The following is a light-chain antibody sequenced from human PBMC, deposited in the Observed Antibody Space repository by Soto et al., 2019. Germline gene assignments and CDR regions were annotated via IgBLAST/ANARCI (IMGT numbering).Light chain of an antibody. CDR3: QQYGRSGT. V-gene: IGKV3-20*01. CDR1: QSVSNNY. J-gene: IGKJ1*01. Sequence: EIVLTQSPGTLSLSPWERATLSCRASQSVSNNYLAWYQQKPGQAPRLLIYGASNRATGIPDRFSGSGSGTDFTLTISRLEPEDFEVYYCQQYGRSGTFGQGTKVDIK. CDR2: GAS.